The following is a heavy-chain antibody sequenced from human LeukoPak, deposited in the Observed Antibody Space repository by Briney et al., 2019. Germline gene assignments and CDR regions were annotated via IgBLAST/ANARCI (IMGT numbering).Heavy chain of an antibody. V-gene: IGHV3-7*01. CDR2: IKQDGSET. J-gene: IGHJ3*02. D-gene: IGHD6-19*01. Sequence: GGSLRLSCAASGFTFNMFWMSWVRQTPGKGLEWVANIKQDGSETYYVDSVKGRFTLSRDNAKNSLYLQTNSLRAEDTAVFYCARARGFSSGWAVDAFDIWGQGTVVTVSS. CDR3: ARARGFSSGWAVDAFDI. CDR1: GFTFNMFW.